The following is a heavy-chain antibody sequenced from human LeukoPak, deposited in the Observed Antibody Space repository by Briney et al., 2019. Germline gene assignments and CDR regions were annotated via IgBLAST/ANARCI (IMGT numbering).Heavy chain of an antibody. CDR3: AKTVAAEEDAFDI. D-gene: IGHD6-13*01. CDR1: GFTFSSYA. Sequence: GGSLRLSCVASGFTFSSYAMSWVRQAPGKGLEWVSAISGSGGSTYYADSVKGRFTISRDNSKNTLYLQMNSLRAEDTAVYYCAKTVAAEEDAFDIWGQGTMVTVSS. CDR2: ISGSGGST. J-gene: IGHJ3*02. V-gene: IGHV3-23*01.